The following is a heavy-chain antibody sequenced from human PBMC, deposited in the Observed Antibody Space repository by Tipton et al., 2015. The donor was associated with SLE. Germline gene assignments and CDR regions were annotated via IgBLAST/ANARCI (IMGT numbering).Heavy chain of an antibody. V-gene: IGHV3-23*01. J-gene: IGHJ4*02. Sequence: SLRLSCAASGFTFSSYAMSWVRQAPGKGLEWVSAISGSGGRTYYADSVKGRFTISRDNSKNTLYLQMNSLRAEDTAVYYCAKGGKGGSYYRLDYWGQGTLVTVSS. CDR2: ISGSGGRT. CDR3: AKGGKGGSYYRLDY. D-gene: IGHD1-26*01. CDR1: GFTFSSYA.